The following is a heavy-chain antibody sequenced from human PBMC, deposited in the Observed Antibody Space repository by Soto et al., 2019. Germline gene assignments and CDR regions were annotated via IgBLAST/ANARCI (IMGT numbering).Heavy chain of an antibody. CDR3: AKDKSRYSGSYCDY. D-gene: IGHD1-26*01. CDR1: GFTFSSYA. V-gene: IGHV3-23*01. Sequence: GGSLRLSCAASGFTFSSYAMSWVRQAPGKGLEWVSAISGSGGSTYYADSVKGRFTISRDNSKNTLYLQMNSLRAEDTAVYYCAKDKSRYSGSYCDYWGQGTLVTVSS. J-gene: IGHJ4*02. CDR2: ISGSGGST.